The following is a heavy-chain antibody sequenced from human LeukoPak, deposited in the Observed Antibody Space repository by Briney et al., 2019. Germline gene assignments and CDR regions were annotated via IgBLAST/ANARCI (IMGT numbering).Heavy chain of an antibody. V-gene: IGHV3-73*01. CDR1: GFTLSDSG. Sequence: GGSLRLSCAASGFTLSDSGIHWVRQASGKGLEWVGRIRSKAYSSATAYAASVRGRFTISRDNSKNTLYLQMNSLRAEDTAVYYCAKAPYLEWLVPWAYFDYWGQGTLVTVSS. J-gene: IGHJ4*02. CDR3: AKAPYLEWLVPWAYFDY. D-gene: IGHD6-19*01. CDR2: IRSKAYSSAT.